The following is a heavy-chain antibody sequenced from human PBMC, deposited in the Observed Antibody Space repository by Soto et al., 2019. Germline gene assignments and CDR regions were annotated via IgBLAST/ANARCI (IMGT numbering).Heavy chain of an antibody. D-gene: IGHD6-19*01. Sequence: PGGSLRLSCAASGFTFSSYWMSWVRQAPGKGLEWVADIKYDGSKKYYVDSVKGRFTISRDNSKNTLYLQMNSLRAEDTAVYYCARVNPTYSSGWYPYYGMDVWGQGTTVTVSS. CDR1: GFTFSSYW. CDR2: IKYDGSKK. J-gene: IGHJ6*02. CDR3: ARVNPTYSSGWYPYYGMDV. V-gene: IGHV3-7*01.